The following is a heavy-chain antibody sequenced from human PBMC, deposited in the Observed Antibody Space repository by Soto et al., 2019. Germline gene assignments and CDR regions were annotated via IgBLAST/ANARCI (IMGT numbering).Heavy chain of an antibody. D-gene: IGHD6-13*01. V-gene: IGHV1-69*13. Sequence: ASVKVSCKASGGTFSSYAISWVRQAPGQGLEWIGGNIPIFGTENYPQKFQGRVTITADESTSTAYMELSSLRSGETAVYYCARDDAQYLRIAAACTYYYSGMDVWGQGTTVTVYS. CDR1: GGTFSSYA. CDR2: NIPIFGTE. J-gene: IGHJ6*02. CDR3: ARDDAQYLRIAAACTYYYSGMDV.